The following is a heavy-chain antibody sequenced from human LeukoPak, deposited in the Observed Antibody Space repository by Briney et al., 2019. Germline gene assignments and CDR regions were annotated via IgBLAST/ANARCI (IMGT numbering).Heavy chain of an antibody. CDR1: GGSISSGGYY. D-gene: IGHD2-2*01. V-gene: IGHV4-31*03. J-gene: IGHJ4*02. CDR3: ARGVVPAAQNYYFDY. Sequence: SETLSLTCTVSGGSISSGGYYWSWVRQHPGKGLEWVGYIYYSGSTYNNPSLKSRVTISVDTPKNQFSLKLSSVTAADTAVYYCARGVVPAAQNYYFDYWGQGTLVTVSS. CDR2: IYYSGST.